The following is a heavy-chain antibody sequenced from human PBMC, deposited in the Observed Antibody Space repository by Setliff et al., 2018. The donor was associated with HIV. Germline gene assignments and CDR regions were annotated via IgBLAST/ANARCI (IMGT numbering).Heavy chain of an antibody. CDR1: SGSISSTTHY. Sequence: SETLSLTCTVSSGSISSTTHYWGWIRQPPGKKLEWIGYIHSSGSTIYRASLKSRVSISVDTSKNQVSLRLSSVTAADTAVYHCSRGSYYMDVWGKGTTVTVS. CDR2: IHSSGST. D-gene: IGHD3-16*01. V-gene: IGHV4-61*05. J-gene: IGHJ6*03. CDR3: SRGSYYMDV.